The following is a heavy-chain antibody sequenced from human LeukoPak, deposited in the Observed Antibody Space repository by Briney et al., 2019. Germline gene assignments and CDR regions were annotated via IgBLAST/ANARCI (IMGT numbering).Heavy chain of an antibody. CDR3: AREGKITMVRGVIRYYYMDV. CDR1: GDSISTSNSY. D-gene: IGHD3-10*01. Sequence: SETLSLTCTVSGDSISTSNSYWGWIRQPPGKGLEWIGSIYYSGSTYYNPSLKSRVTISVDTSKNQFSLKLSSVTAADTAVYYCAREGKITMVRGVIRYYYMDVWGKGTTVTISS. J-gene: IGHJ6*03. CDR2: IYYSGST. V-gene: IGHV4-39*02.